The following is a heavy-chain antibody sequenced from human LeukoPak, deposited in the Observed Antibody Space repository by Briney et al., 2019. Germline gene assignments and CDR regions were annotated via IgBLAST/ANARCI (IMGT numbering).Heavy chain of an antibody. CDR3: ARGLVVVPDRRYGMDV. V-gene: IGHV4-34*01. J-gene: IGHJ6*02. D-gene: IGHD2-2*01. Sequence: SETLSLTCAVYGGSFSGYYWSWIRQPPGKELEWIGEINHSGSTNYNPSLKSRVTISVDTSKNQFSLKLSSVTAADTAVYYCARGLVVVPDRRYGMDVWGQGTTVTVSS. CDR1: GGSFSGYY. CDR2: INHSGST.